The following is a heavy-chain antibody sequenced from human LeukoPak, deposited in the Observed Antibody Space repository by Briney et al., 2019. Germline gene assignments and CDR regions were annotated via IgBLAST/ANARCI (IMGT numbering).Heavy chain of an antibody. D-gene: IGHD3-16*02. CDR2: INHSGST. Sequence: PSETLSLTCTVSGGSISSGGYYWSWIRQPPGKGLEWIGEINHSGSTNYNPSLKSRVTISVDTSKNQFSLKLSSVTAADTAVYYCARSPKYDYVWGSYRNNWFDPWGQGTLVTVSS. J-gene: IGHJ5*02. V-gene: IGHV4-39*07. CDR3: ARSPKYDYVWGSYRNNWFDP. CDR1: GGSISSGGYY.